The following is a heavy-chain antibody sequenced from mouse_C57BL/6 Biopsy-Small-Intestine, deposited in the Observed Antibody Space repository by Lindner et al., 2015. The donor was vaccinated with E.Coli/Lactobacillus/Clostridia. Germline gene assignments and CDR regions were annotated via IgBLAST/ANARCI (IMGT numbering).Heavy chain of an antibody. V-gene: IGHV14-2*01. CDR1: GFNIKDSL. D-gene: IGHD2-1*01. Sequence: VQLQESGAELVRPGASVKLSCTASGFNIKDSLMHWVRQRPEQGLEWIGWIDPEDDETKYAPKFQDEATITADTSSNTAFLQLSSLTSEDTAIYYCVRRIYDGSPLFDYWGQGTTLTVSS. J-gene: IGHJ2*01. CDR3: VRRIYDGSPLFDY. CDR2: IDPEDDET.